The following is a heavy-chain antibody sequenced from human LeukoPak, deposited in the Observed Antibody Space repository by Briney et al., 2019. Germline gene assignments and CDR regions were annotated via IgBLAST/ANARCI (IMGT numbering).Heavy chain of an antibody. CDR2: VSGVALTT. CDR1: GFTFSNYA. V-gene: IGHV3-23*01. CDR3: AKDVNSDGWRPSDY. D-gene: IGHD5-24*01. Sequence: PGGSLRLSCAGSGFTFSNYAMSWVRQAPGKGLEWVSSVSGVALTTYYADSVKGRFTISRDNSKNTLYLEMNSLRDEDTAVYYCAKDVNSDGWRPSDYWGQGTLVTVSS. J-gene: IGHJ4*02.